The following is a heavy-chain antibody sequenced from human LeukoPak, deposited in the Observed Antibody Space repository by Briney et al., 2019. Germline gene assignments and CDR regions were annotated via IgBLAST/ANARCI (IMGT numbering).Heavy chain of an antibody. Sequence: GSLRLSCAASGFTLSSYAMSWVRQAPGEGLEWVSAVSGSAGLTYYADSVKGRFTISRDNSKSTLYLQMNSLRAEDTAVYYCAKDVERPVRSSFDYWGQGTLVTVSS. CDR3: AKDVERPVRSSFDY. J-gene: IGHJ4*02. CDR1: GFTLSSYA. D-gene: IGHD3-3*01. V-gene: IGHV3-23*01. CDR2: VSGSAGLT.